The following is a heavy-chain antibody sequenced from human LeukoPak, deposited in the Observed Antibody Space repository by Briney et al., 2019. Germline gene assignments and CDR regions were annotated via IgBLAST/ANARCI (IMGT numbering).Heavy chain of an antibody. CDR3: ARSAIRGYSYGYAFDI. Sequence: GESLKISCKGSGYSFTSYWIAWVRQRPGKGLEWMGIIYPGESDTRYSPSFQGQVTISADKSISTAYLQWSSLKASDTAMYYCARSAIRGYSYGYAFDIWGQGTMVTVPS. CDR1: GYSFTSYW. CDR2: IYPGESDT. D-gene: IGHD5-18*01. V-gene: IGHV5-51*01. J-gene: IGHJ3*02.